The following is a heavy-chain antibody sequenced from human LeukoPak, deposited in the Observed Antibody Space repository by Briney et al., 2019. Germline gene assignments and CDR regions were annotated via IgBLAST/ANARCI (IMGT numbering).Heavy chain of an antibody. CDR3: VRYVQGYWYFDL. CDR1: GFTFSSYW. J-gene: IGHJ2*01. CDR2: ISPDGSGT. V-gene: IGHV3-74*01. Sequence: GGSLRLSCAASGFTFSSYWMHWVRQAPGKGLMWVSRISPDGSGTVYADAVKGRFTISRDNAKNTLYLQMNSLTAEYTAVYSCVRYVQGYWYFDLWGRGTLVTVSS. D-gene: IGHD1-1*01.